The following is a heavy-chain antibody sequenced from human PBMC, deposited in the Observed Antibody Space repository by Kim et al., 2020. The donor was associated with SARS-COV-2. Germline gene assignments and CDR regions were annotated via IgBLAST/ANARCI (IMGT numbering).Heavy chain of an antibody. J-gene: IGHJ4*02. V-gene: IGHV3-30*02. Sequence: ADRVKGRLTISRDNSKNAQSLQMKRLRAEDPAVYYCAKSYSGSYYSYFDYWGQGTLVTVFS. CDR3: AKSYSGSYYSYFDY. D-gene: IGHD1-26*01.